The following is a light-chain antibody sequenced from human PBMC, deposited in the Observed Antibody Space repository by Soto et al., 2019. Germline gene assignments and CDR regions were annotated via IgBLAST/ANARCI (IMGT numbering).Light chain of an antibody. Sequence: QSALTQPASGSGSPGQSITISCTGTSSDVGSYNLVSWYQQRPGNAPNFIIFEDNKPPSGVSNRFSGSKSGNTASLKIAALQAEDEYAYSCCSYAGSNTYILFGGGTKVTVL. CDR2: EDN. CDR1: SSDVGSYNL. CDR3: CSYAGSNTYIL. V-gene: IGLV2-23*01. J-gene: IGLJ2*01.